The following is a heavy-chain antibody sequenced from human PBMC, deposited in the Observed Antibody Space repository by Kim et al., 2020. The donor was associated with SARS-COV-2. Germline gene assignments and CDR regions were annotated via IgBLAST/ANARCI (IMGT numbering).Heavy chain of an antibody. Sequence: NYNPSLKSRVTISVDKSKNQFSLKLSSVTAADTAVYYCARINTPMGAIDYWGQGTLVPVSS. V-gene: IGHV4-4*02. CDR3: ARINTPMGAIDY. J-gene: IGHJ4*02. D-gene: IGHD5-18*01.